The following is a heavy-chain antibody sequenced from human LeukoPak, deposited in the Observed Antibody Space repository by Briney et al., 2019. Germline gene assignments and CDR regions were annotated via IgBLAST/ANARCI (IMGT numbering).Heavy chain of an antibody. J-gene: IGHJ4*02. V-gene: IGHV1-3*03. CDR2: INAGNGNT. D-gene: IGHD3-10*01. CDR3: ARAKVRGVIPLSFDY. CDR1: VYTFTSYA. Sequence: ASVKVSCKASVYTFTSYAMHWVRQAPGQRLEWMGWINAGNGNTKYSQEFQGRVTITRDTSASTAYMELSRLRSEDMAVYYCARAKVRGVIPLSFDYWGQGTLVTVSS.